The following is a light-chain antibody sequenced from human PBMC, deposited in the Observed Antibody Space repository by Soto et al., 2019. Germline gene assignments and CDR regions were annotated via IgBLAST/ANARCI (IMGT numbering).Light chain of an antibody. V-gene: IGLV2-8*01. CDR2: EVT. CDR3: TSYAGSNKI. J-gene: IGLJ2*01. CDR1: SSDVGGYDY. Sequence: QSVLTQPPSASGSPGQSVTISCTGTSSDVGGYDYVSWYQQYPGKAPKLIIYEVTKRPSGVPDRFSGSKSGNTASLTVSGLQAEDEADYYCTSYAGSNKIFGGGPKLTVL.